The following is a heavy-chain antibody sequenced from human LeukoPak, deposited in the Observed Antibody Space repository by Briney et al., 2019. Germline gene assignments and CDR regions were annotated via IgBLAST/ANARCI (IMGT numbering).Heavy chain of an antibody. V-gene: IGHV3-23*01. CDR3: AKDWFGELLPAFDY. D-gene: IGHD3-10*01. Sequence: GGSLRLSCAASGFTFSSYAMSWVRQAPGKGLEWDSAISGSGGSTYYADSVKGRFTISRDNSKNTLYLQMNSLRAEDTAVYYCAKDWFGELLPAFDYWGQGTLVTVSS. CDR1: GFTFSSYA. J-gene: IGHJ4*02. CDR2: ISGSGGST.